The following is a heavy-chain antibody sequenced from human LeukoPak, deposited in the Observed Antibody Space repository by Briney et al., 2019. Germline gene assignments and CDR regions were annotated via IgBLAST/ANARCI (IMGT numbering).Heavy chain of an antibody. CDR1: GFSFSNAW. CDR3: TTDYFDY. J-gene: IGHJ4*02. CDR2: IKIKTDGGTT. Sequence: GGSLRLSCAASGFSFSNAWMSWVRQAPGKGLEWVGRIKIKTDGGTTDYAAPVKGRFTISRDDSKNTLYLQVNSQKTEDTAVYFCTTDYFDYWGQGTLVTVSS. V-gene: IGHV3-15*01.